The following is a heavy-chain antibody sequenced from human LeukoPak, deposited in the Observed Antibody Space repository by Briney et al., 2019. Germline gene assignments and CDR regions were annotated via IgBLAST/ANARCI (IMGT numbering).Heavy chain of an antibody. V-gene: IGHV3-23*01. D-gene: IGHD4-17*01. CDR3: SKAFADNPYGLFDF. CDR1: GFTFSSYA. CDR2: IRGSGSNT. Sequence: GGSLRLSCAASGFTFSSYAMNWVRQAPGKGLEWVSAIRGSGSNTYYADSVKGRFTISRDNSKNTLYLQMNSLRAEDTAVYYCSKAFADNPYGLFDFWGLGTLVTVSS. J-gene: IGHJ4*02.